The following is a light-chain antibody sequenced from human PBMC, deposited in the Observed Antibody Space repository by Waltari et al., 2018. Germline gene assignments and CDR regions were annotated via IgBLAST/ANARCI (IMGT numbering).Light chain of an antibody. Sequence: MTQSPDSLSVSLGGGATIHSNSRQIVLYISNNKNYLAWYQQKPGQPPNLLIYWASTRESGVPDRFSGSGSGTDFTLTISSLQAEDVAVYYCHQYDSIPYTFGQGTRLEIK. J-gene: IGKJ2*01. CDR2: WAS. CDR3: HQYDSIPYT. CDR1: QIVLYISNNKNY. V-gene: IGKV4-1*01.